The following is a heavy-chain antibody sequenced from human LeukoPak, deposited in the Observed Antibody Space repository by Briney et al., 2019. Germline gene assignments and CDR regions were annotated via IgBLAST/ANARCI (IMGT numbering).Heavy chain of an antibody. V-gene: IGHV3-66*01. CDR2: LYSGGTT. D-gene: IGHD3-10*01. CDR1: GFIVSDTY. Sequence: PGGCLRLSCAASGFIVSDTYMNWVRQAPGKGLGWVSILYSGGTTFYADSVKGRFTISRDNSKNTLYLQMNSLRVDDTAVYYCARGKGFFFENWGHGTLVTVSS. J-gene: IGHJ4*03. CDR3: ARGKGFFFEN.